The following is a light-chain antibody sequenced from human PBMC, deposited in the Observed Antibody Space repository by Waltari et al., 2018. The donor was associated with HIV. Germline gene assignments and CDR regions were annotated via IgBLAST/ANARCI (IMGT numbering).Light chain of an antibody. V-gene: IGLV3-21*02. CDR1: TIGSKR. Sequence: SYVLTQPPSVSVAPGQTARITCGGNTIGSKRVHWYQQKPGQAPVLVVYDDSDRPSGIPERFSGSNSGNTATLTISRVEAGDEADYYCQVWDSSSDHTRVFGGGTKLTVL. CDR2: DDS. J-gene: IGLJ2*01. CDR3: QVWDSSSDHTRV.